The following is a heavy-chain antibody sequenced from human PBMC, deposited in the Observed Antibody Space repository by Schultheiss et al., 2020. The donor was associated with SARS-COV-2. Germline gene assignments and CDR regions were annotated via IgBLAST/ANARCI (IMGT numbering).Heavy chain of an antibody. CDR2: IWYDGSNK. CDR1: GFTFSRYA. CDR3: ASYGYCSSTTCYPSH. D-gene: IGHD2-2*01. V-gene: IGHV3-33*07. J-gene: IGHJ4*02. Sequence: GGSLRLSCAASGFTFSRYAMTWIRQAPGKGLEWVANIWYDGSNKYYADSVKGRFSISRDNSKNTLYLQMSSLRVEDTAVYFCASYGYCSSTTCYPSHWGQGTPVTVSS.